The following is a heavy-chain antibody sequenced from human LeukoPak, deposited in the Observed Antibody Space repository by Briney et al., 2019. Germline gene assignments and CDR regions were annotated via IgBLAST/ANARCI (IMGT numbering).Heavy chain of an antibody. CDR3: ARHLELGYFALGCFDP. CDR2: IYYSGST. V-gene: IGHV4-39*01. CDR1: GGSISSSSYY. Sequence: PSETLSLTCTVSGGSISSSSYYWGWIRQPPGKGLEWIGSIYYSGSTYYNPSLKSRVTISVDTSKNQFSLKLSSVTAADTAVYYLARHLELGYFALGCFDPGGQGTLVTV. J-gene: IGHJ5*02. D-gene: IGHD3-9*01.